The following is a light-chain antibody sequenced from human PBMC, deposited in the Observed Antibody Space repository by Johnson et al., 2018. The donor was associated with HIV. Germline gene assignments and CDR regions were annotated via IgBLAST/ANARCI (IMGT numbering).Light chain of an antibody. CDR2: ENN. CDR1: SSNIGNNY. Sequence: QSVLTQPPSVSAAPGQKVTISCSGSSSNIGNNYVSWYQQLPGTAPKLLIYENNKRPSGIPDRFSGSKSGTSATLGITGLQTGDEADYYCGTWDSSLSSYVFEAGPKVNVL. CDR3: GTWDSSLSSYV. J-gene: IGLJ1*01. V-gene: IGLV1-51*02.